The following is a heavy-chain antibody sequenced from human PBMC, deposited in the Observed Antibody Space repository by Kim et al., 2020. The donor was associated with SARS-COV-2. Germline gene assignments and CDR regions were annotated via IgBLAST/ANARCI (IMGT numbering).Heavy chain of an antibody. D-gene: IGHD2-15*01. J-gene: IGHJ5*02. Sequence: SETLSLTCTVSGGSISNYYWSWIRQPAGMGLEWIGLISGSGSTNYNPSLKSRITMSIDTSKNQFSLKLSSVTAADTAVYYCVRDLATPPYNWFDPWGQGTLVTVSS. CDR2: ISGSGST. CDR3: VRDLATPPYNWFDP. V-gene: IGHV4-4*07. CDR1: GGSISNYY.